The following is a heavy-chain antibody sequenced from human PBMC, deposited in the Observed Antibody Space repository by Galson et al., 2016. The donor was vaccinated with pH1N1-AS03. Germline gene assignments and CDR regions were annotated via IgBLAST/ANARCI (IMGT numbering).Heavy chain of an antibody. CDR1: GFSFSSYA. CDR3: AIWLITATLPLLGDL. D-gene: IGHD2-15*01. Sequence: SLRLSCAASGFSFSSYAMSWVRQAPGKGLDWVPTISGNGGTTYHADSVKGRFTISRDNSKDTVYLQMSSLRVEDTAVYYCAIWLITATLPLLGDLWGQGTVVTVSS. J-gene: IGHJ5*02. CDR2: ISGNGGTT. V-gene: IGHV3-23*01.